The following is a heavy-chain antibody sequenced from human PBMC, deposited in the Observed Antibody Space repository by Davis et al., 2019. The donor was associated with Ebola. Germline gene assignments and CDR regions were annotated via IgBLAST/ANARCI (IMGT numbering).Heavy chain of an antibody. Sequence: ASVKVSCKASGYTFTSYYMHWVRQAPGQGLEWMGIINPSGGSASYAQKFQGRVTMTRDTSTSTVYMELSSLRSEDTAVYYCARGWRGYSGYDLTLFIYWGQGTLVTVSS. CDR3: ARGWRGYSGYDLTLFIY. CDR2: INPSGGSA. J-gene: IGHJ4*02. V-gene: IGHV1-46*01. D-gene: IGHD5-12*01. CDR1: GYTFTSYY.